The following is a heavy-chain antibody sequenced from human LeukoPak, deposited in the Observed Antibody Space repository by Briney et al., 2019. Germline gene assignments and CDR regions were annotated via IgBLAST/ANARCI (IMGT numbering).Heavy chain of an antibody. V-gene: IGHV5-51*01. J-gene: IGHJ4*01. CDR3: ASRNAIGYFVY. D-gene: IGHD1-14*01. CDR2: IYPGDSDT. CDR1: GYSFTNYW. Sequence: GESLKISFKGSGYSFTNYWIGWVRQMPGRGLECMGIIYPGDSDTRYSPSFQGQVTISADKSISTAYLQWSSLKASDTAMYYCASRNAIGYFVYWGHGTLVTVSS.